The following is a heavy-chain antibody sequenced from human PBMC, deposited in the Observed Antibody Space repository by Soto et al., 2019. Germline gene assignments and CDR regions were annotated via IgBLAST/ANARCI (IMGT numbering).Heavy chain of an antibody. J-gene: IGHJ6*02. Sequence: PLGSRTLSCAASGFTFSSYAMSWVRQAPGKGLEWVSAVSGSGGSTYYADSVKGRFTISRDNSKNTLYLQMNSLRAEDTAVYYCAKEEAGSITMIVVVITNYYYGMDVWGQGTTVTVSS. CDR1: GFTFSSYA. D-gene: IGHD3-22*01. V-gene: IGHV3-23*01. CDR3: AKEEAGSITMIVVVITNYYYGMDV. CDR2: VSGSGGST.